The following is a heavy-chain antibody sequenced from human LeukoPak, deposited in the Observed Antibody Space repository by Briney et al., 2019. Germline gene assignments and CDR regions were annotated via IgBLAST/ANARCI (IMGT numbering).Heavy chain of an antibody. J-gene: IGHJ4*02. V-gene: IGHV3-7*01. Sequence: GGSLRLSCAASGFTFSNYGMHWVRQVPGKGLEWVANINQDGSEKSYVDSVEGRFTISRDNAKKSLYLHVNSLRAEDTAVYYCARDIYGGHDYWGQGTLLTVSS. CDR1: GFTFSNYG. D-gene: IGHD2-21*01. CDR3: ARDIYGGHDY. CDR2: INQDGSEK.